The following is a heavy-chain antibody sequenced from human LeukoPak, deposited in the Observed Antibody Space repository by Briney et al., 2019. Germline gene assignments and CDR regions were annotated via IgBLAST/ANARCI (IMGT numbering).Heavy chain of an antibody. CDR3: ARAGPGGTEA. CDR1: GYTFTGYD. Sequence: GPSVKVSCKALGYTFTGYDINWVRQATGQGLEWMGWMSPNSGNTGYAQKFQGRVTMTRNTSISTAYMELSSLRSEDTAVYYCARAGPGGTEAWGQGTLVTVSS. J-gene: IGHJ5*02. V-gene: IGHV1-8*01. CDR2: MSPNSGNT. D-gene: IGHD3-16*01.